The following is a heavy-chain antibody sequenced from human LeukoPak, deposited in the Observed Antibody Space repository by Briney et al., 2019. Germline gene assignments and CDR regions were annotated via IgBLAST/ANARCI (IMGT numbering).Heavy chain of an antibody. Sequence: SETLSLTCTVSGGSISSYYWSWIRQPPGKGLEWIGYIYYSGSTNYNPSLKSRVTISVDTSKNQFSLKLSSVTAADTAVYYCARGRIAAAGTISNIDYWGQGTLVIVSS. J-gene: IGHJ4*02. D-gene: IGHD6-13*01. V-gene: IGHV4-59*01. CDR2: IYYSGST. CDR3: ARGRIAAAGTISNIDY. CDR1: GGSISSYY.